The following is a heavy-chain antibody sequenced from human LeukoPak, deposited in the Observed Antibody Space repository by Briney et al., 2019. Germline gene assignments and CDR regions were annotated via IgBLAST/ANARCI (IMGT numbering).Heavy chain of an antibody. Sequence: SGGSLRLSCAASGFTFSSYAMSWVRQAPGKGLEWVSVISGSGGSTHYADSVKGRFTISRDNSKNTLYLQMNSLGAKDTAVYYCAKSIVVVVAVWYFDLWGRGALVTVSS. J-gene: IGHJ2*01. CDR2: ISGSGGST. D-gene: IGHD2-15*01. CDR3: AKSIVVVVAVWYFDL. V-gene: IGHV3-23*01. CDR1: GFTFSSYA.